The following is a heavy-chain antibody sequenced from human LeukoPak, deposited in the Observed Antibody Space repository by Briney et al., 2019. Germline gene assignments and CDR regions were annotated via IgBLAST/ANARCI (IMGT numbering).Heavy chain of an antibody. D-gene: IGHD5-18*01. V-gene: IGHV3-23*01. Sequence: GGSLRLSCTASGFAFDNFAMNWVRQGPGKGLEWVSSIGGPGDDTYYADSVRGRFIISRDNSKSTLYLQMNSLRVEDTALYFCAKDGYPRKSVWDYSDYWGPGTLVTGTS. CDR2: IGGPGDDT. J-gene: IGHJ4*02. CDR3: AKDGYPRKSVWDYSDY. CDR1: GFAFDNFA.